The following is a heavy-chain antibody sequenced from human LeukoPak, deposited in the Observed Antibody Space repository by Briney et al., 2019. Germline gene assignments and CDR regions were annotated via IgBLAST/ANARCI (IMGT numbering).Heavy chain of an antibody. CDR3: VKDSPSSSWYYYYYGMDV. V-gene: IGHV3-64D*06. CDR1: GFTFSAYF. Sequence: GGSLRLSCSASGFTFSAYFMHWVRQAPGKGLEYVSSISSNEYDTYYADSVKGRFTISRDNSKNTLFLQMSSLRAEDTAVYYCVKDSPSSSWYYYYYGMDVWGQGTTVTVSS. CDR2: ISSNEYDT. J-gene: IGHJ6*02. D-gene: IGHD6-13*01.